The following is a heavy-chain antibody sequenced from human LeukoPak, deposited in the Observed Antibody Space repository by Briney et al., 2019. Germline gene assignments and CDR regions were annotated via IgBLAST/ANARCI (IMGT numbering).Heavy chain of an antibody. V-gene: IGHV3-7*03. Sequence: GGSLRRSCAASGFTFSSYWMNWARQAPGKGLEWVASINHNGNVNYYVDSVKGRFTISRDNAKNSLYLQMSNLRAEDTAVYFCGGGGGLDVWGQGAP. CDR3: GGGGGLDV. CDR2: INHNGNVN. D-gene: IGHD3-16*01. CDR1: GFTFSSYW. J-gene: IGHJ6*02.